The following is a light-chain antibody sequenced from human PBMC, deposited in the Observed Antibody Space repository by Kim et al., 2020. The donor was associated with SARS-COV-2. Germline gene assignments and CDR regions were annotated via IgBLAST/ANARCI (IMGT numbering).Light chain of an antibody. CDR3: QQYNSYSRT. CDR2: KAS. V-gene: IGKV1-5*03. CDR1: QSISSW. J-gene: IGKJ2*02. Sequence: DIQLTQSPSFLSVPVGETVTITCRASQSISSWLAWYQQKPGKAPKLLIYKASSLESGVPSRFSGSGSGTEFTLTISSLQPDDFATYYCQQYNSYSRTFGQGTKLEI.